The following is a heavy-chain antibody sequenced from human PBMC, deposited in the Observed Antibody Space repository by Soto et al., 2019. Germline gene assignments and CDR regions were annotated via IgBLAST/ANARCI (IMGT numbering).Heavy chain of an antibody. V-gene: IGHV3-74*01. D-gene: IGHD3-22*01. Sequence: GSLRLSCVVSGFTFSTYWMHWVRQPPGKGLVLVSHINSDGSSTSYADSVKGRFTISRDNAKNTLFLQMNSLRAEDTAVYFCARGDVNYYDSSGYKYWGQGTLVTVS. CDR1: GFTFSTYW. CDR3: ARGDVNYYDSSGYKY. CDR2: INSDGSST. J-gene: IGHJ4*02.